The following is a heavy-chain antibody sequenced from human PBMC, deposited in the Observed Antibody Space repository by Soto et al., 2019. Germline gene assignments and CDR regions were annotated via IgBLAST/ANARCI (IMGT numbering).Heavy chain of an antibody. J-gene: IGHJ4*02. CDR1: GGSVSSSSYS. Sequence: SETLSLTCTVSGGSVSSSSYSWGWIRQSPGKGLEWIGTIYSSENTYYNPSLLSRVTISVDTSKNEFSLKLTSVTAADTAVYYCARDRHYYDSSGYYYHLDYWGQGALVTVSS. D-gene: IGHD3-22*01. CDR3: ARDRHYYDSSGYYYHLDY. CDR2: IYSSENT. V-gene: IGHV4-39*07.